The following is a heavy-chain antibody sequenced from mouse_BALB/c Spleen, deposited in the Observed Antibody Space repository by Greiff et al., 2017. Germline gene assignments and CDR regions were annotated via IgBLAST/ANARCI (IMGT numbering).Heavy chain of an antibody. CDR3: ARGTGVFDY. CDR1: GFTFSDYY. V-gene: IGHV5-4*02. CDR2: ISDGGSYT. Sequence: EGKVVESGGGLVKPGGSLKLSCAASGFTFSDYYMYWVRQTPEKRLEWVATISDGGSYTYYPDSVKGRFTISRDNAKNNLYLQMSSLKSEDTAMYYCARGTGVFDYWGQGTTLTVSS. J-gene: IGHJ2*01.